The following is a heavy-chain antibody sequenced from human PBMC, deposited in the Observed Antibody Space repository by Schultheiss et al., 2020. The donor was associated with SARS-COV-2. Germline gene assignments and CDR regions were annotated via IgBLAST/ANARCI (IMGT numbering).Heavy chain of an antibody. D-gene: IGHD3-10*01. CDR1: GVTFSSYA. CDR3: AREGGFGEFHY. V-gene: IGHV3-23*01. CDR2: ISGSGGST. J-gene: IGHJ4*02. Sequence: GGSLRLSCAASGVTFSSYAMTWVRQAPGKGLEWVSAISGSGGSTYYADSVKSRFTISRDNSKNTLYLQMNSLRAEDTAVFYCAREGGFGEFHYWGQGTLVTVSS.